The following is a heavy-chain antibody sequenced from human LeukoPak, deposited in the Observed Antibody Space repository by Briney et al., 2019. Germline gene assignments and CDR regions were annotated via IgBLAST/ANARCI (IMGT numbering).Heavy chain of an antibody. CDR3: ARDLDSSGSLDY. CDR1: GFTFSSYS. Sequence: GGSLRLSCAASGFTFSSYSMNWVRQAPGKGLEWVSSISSSSSYIYYADSVKGRFTNSRDNAKNSLYLQMNSLRAEDTAVYYCARDLDSSGSLDYWGQGTLVTVSS. V-gene: IGHV3-21*01. J-gene: IGHJ4*02. CDR2: ISSSSSYI. D-gene: IGHD1-26*01.